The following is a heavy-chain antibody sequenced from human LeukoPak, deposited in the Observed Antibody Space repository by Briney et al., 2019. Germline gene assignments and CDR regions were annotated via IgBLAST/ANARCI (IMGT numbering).Heavy chain of an antibody. D-gene: IGHD5-12*01. CDR2: IYSGGST. CDR3: AKVGLRPRRFDY. CDR1: GFTDSTNY. Sequence: PGGSLRLSCAASGFTDSTNYMNWVPHAPGKGLEWVSVIYSGGSTYYADSVKGRFTISRDNSKNTLYLQMNSLRAEDTAVYYCAKVGLRPRRFDYWGQGTLVTVSS. V-gene: IGHV3-66*01. J-gene: IGHJ4*02.